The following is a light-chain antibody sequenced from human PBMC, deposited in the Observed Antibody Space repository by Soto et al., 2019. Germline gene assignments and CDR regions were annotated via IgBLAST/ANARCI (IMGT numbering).Light chain of an antibody. CDR1: QDVGKW. V-gene: IGKV1-5*01. Sequence: IHMTHSPSALSASLGYRVTIPCRSSQDVGKWLAWYQQKPGKAPTLLIHGASSLESGVPPRYSGSGYGTDFTLTISSLQPDDFATYFCQQYHSYSPLTFGGGTKVDIK. CDR3: QQYHSYSPLT. J-gene: IGKJ4*01. CDR2: GAS.